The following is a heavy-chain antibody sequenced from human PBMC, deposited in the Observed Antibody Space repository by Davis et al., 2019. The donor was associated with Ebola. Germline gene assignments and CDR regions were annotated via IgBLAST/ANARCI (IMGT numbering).Heavy chain of an antibody. CDR2: IYYSGTT. V-gene: IGHV4-59*12. D-gene: IGHD5-18*01. CDR3: ARRGYSYGYDY. J-gene: IGHJ4*02. Sequence: SETLSLTCTVSGGSISSYYWSWIRQPPGKGLECIGYIYYSGTTNYNPSLKSRVIISVDTSKNQFSLKLSSVTAADTAVYYCARRGYSYGYDYWGQGTLVTVSS. CDR1: GGSISSYY.